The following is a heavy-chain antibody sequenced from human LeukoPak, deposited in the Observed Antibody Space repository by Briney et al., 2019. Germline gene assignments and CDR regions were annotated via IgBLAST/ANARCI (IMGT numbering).Heavy chain of an antibody. Sequence: GGSLRLSCAASGFIFSSYNMNWVRQAPGKGLEWVSSISSSGSSIYYADSVKGRFTISRDNSKNTLYLQMNSLRAEDTAVYYCAKDRRGKTDTAMVRGYYFDYWGQGTLVTVSS. CDR3: AKDRRGKTDTAMVRGYYFDY. J-gene: IGHJ4*02. CDR1: GFIFSSYN. V-gene: IGHV3-21*01. CDR2: ISSSGSSI. D-gene: IGHD5-18*01.